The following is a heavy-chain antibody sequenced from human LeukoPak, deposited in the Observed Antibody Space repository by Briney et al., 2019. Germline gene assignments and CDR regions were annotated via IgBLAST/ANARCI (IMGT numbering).Heavy chain of an antibody. Sequence: GGSLRLSCAASGFTFSSYAMSWVRQAPGKGLEWVSAISGSGGSTYYADSVKGRFTISRDNSKNTLYLQMNSLRGEDTAVYYCAKDTYGSGSYQGAFDIWGQGTMVTVSS. J-gene: IGHJ3*02. CDR3: AKDTYGSGSYQGAFDI. V-gene: IGHV3-23*01. CDR1: GFTFSSYA. CDR2: ISGSGGST. D-gene: IGHD3-10*01.